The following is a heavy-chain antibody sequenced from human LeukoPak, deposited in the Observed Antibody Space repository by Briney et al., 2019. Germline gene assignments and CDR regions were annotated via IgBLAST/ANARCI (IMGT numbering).Heavy chain of an antibody. CDR2: ISSNSDTI. Sequence: GGSLRLSCAASGFTFDDYAMHWVRQAPGKGPEWVSSISSNSDTIAYAEPVKGRFTVSRDNTINSLYLQIDSLRVEDTALYYCLTSSFDHWGQGTLVTVSS. CDR3: LTSSFDH. CDR1: GFTFDDYA. J-gene: IGHJ4*02. V-gene: IGHV3-9*01.